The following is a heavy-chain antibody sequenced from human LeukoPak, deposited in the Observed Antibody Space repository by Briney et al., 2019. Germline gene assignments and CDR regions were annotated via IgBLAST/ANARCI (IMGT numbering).Heavy chain of an antibody. D-gene: IGHD6-6*01. J-gene: IGHJ6*02. CDR3: ATMYSRSSLDYYGMDV. CDR1: GFTVSNNF. Sequence: GGSLRLSCAGSGFTVSNNFMTWVRQAPGKGLEWASLIYSGGSTYYADSVKGRFTISRDNSKNTVHLQMDSLRAEDSAVYYCATMYSRSSLDYYGMDVWGQGTTVTVSS. CDR2: IYSGGST. V-gene: IGHV3-66*01.